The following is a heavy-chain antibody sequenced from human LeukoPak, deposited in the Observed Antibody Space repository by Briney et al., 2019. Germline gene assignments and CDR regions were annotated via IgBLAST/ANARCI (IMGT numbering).Heavy chain of an antibody. CDR2: IYYSGST. J-gene: IGHJ6*02. V-gene: IGHV4-30-4*01. CDR3: ARGAMVAATRSYYYGMDV. D-gene: IGHD2-15*01. CDR1: GGSISSGDYY. Sequence: SQTLSLSCTVSGGSISSGDYYWSWISQPPGKGLEWIGYIYYSGSTYYNPSLKSRVTVSVDTSKNQFSLKLSSVTAADTAVYFCARGAMVAATRSYYYGMDVWGQGTTVTVSS.